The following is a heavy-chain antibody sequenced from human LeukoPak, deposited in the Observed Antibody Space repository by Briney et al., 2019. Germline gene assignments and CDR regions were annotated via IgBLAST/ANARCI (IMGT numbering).Heavy chain of an antibody. CDR3: ARVWELSFDY. CDR2: ISSSGSTV. D-gene: IGHD1-26*01. Sequence: GGSLRLSCAASGFTFSSYEMNWVRQAPGKGLEWVSYISSSGSTVYYADSVKGRFTISRDISKNTVHLQMNSLRAEDTAVYYCARVWELSFDYWGQGTLVTVSS. CDR1: GFTFSSYE. J-gene: IGHJ4*02. V-gene: IGHV3-48*03.